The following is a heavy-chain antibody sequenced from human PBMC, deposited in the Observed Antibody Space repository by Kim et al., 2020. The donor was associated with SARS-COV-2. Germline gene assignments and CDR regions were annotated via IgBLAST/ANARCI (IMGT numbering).Heavy chain of an antibody. Sequence: SVKVSCKASGGTFSSYAISWVRQAPGQGLEWMGGIIPIFGTANYAQKFQGRVTITADESTSTAYMELSSLRSEDTAVYYCARSHGYSGYDWKGVVYYYYYGMDVWGQGTTVTVSS. J-gene: IGHJ6*02. CDR2: IIPIFGTA. CDR3: ARSHGYSGYDWKGVVYYYYYGMDV. CDR1: GGTFSSYA. V-gene: IGHV1-69*13. D-gene: IGHD5-12*01.